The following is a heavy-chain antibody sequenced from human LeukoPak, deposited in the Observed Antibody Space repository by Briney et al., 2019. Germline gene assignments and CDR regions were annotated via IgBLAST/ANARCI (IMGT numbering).Heavy chain of an antibody. V-gene: IGHV5-51*01. J-gene: IGHJ6*02. CDR1: GYIFSSYW. Sequence: GESLKISCKGSGYIFSSYWIGWVRQMPGKGLEWMGIIYPDDSDTRYSPSFQGHVTISADKSISTAYLQWSSLKASDTAIYYCARPLDYAYGMDVWGQGTTVTVSS. CDR3: ARPLDYAYGMDV. CDR2: IYPDDSDT.